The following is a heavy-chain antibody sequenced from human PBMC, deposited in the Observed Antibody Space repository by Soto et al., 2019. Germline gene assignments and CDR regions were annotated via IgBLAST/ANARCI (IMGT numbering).Heavy chain of an antibody. CDR3: ARGSAGGYYYYYYGMDV. CDR1: GGTFSSYA. Sequence: QVQLVQSGAEVKKPGSSVKVSCKASGGTFSSYAISWVRQAPGQGLEWMGGIIPIFGTANYAQKFQSRVTIPAEESTSTACMELSSLGSEDTAVYYCARGSAGGYYYYYYGMDVGGQGTTGTVSS. CDR2: IIPIFGTA. J-gene: IGHJ6*02. V-gene: IGHV1-69*12.